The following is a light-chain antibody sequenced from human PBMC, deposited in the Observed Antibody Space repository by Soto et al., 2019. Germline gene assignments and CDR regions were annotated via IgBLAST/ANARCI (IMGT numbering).Light chain of an antibody. J-gene: IGLJ1*01. Sequence: QSGLTQPDSVSGGTAQSVTISCTGTSSDVGNYKYVSWYQQHPGKAPKLMIYEVSNRPSGVSNRFSGSKSGNTASLTISGFQSEVQTDSCCISYTSTAIYVFGTRTNAAVL. CDR3: ISYTSTAIYV. CDR1: SSDVGNYKY. CDR2: EVS. V-gene: IGLV2-14*01.